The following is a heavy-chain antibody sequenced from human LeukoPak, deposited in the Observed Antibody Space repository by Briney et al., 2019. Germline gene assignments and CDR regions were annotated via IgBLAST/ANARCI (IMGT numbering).Heavy chain of an antibody. D-gene: IGHD3-22*01. CDR2: IYHSGST. CDR1: GGSISSGGYS. V-gene: IGHV4-30-2*01. CDR3: ATSYYDSSGYYYFDY. Sequence: PSQTLSLTCAVSGGSISSGGYSWSWIRQPPGKGLERIGYIYHSGSTYYNPSLKSRVTISVDRSKNQFSLKLSSVTAAGTAVYYCATSYYDSSGYYYFDYWGQGTLVTVSS. J-gene: IGHJ4*02.